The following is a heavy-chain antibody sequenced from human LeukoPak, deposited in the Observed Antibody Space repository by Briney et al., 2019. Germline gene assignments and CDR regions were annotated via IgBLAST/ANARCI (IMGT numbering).Heavy chain of an antibody. J-gene: IGHJ5*02. Sequence: SQTLSLTCVISGDSVSSNSAAWNWIRQSPSRGLEWLGRTYYRSKWYNDYAVSVKSRITINPDTSKNQFSLQLNSVTPEDTAVYYCARGGNSSGWYFDWFDPWGQGTLVTVSS. CDR3: ARGGNSSGWYFDWFDP. D-gene: IGHD6-19*01. V-gene: IGHV6-1*01. CDR1: GDSVSSNSAA. CDR2: TYYRSKWYN.